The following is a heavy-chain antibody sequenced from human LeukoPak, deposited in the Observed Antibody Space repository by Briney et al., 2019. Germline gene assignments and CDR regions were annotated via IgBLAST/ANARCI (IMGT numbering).Heavy chain of an antibody. CDR2: ICPGDSDT. CDR3: ARQDPAGEYYFDH. CDR1: GYSFSTYW. J-gene: IGHJ4*02. V-gene: IGHV5-51*01. Sequence: GESLKISCKGSGYSFSTYWIGWVRQMPGKGLEWMGIICPGDSDTRYSPSFQGQVTISADKSLSTAYLQWSSLKASDAAMYYCARQDPAGEYYFDHWGQGTLVTVST. D-gene: IGHD3-10*01.